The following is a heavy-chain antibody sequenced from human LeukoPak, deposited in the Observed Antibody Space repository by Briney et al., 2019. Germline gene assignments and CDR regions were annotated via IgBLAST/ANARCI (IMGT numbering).Heavy chain of an antibody. CDR3: AREISETYYAFDI. J-gene: IGHJ3*02. CDR1: GYTFTRYY. V-gene: IGHV1-2*05. CDR2: INPKSGVT. Sequence: GASVKVSCKASGYTFTRYYMHWVRQAPGQGPEWMGRINPKSGVTNYAQKFQGRVSMTRDTSISTAYMELSRLRSDDTVVYYCAREISETYYAFDIWGQGTMVTVSS. D-gene: IGHD2-21*01.